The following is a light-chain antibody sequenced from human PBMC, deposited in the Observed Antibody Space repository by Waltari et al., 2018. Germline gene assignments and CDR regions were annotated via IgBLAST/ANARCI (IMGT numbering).Light chain of an antibody. V-gene: IGKV3-11*01. Sequence: EIVLTQSPATLSLSPGERATLSCRASQSVSSYLAWYQQKPGQAPRLLISDASNRATGTPARFSGSGSGTDFTLTISSLEPEDFAVYYCQQRSNWPPMYTFGQGTKLEIK. J-gene: IGKJ2*01. CDR3: QQRSNWPPMYT. CDR1: QSVSSY. CDR2: DAS.